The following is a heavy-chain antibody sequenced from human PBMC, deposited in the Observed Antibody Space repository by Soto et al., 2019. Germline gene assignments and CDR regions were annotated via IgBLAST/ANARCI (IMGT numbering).Heavy chain of an antibody. CDR1: GFTFRNYG. CDR2: IGIGSSTI. J-gene: IGHJ3*02. D-gene: IGHD1-26*01. V-gene: IGHV3-48*01. CDR3: AREWEPDAFDI. Sequence: GGSLRLSCAASGFTFRNYGMNWVRQAPGKGLEWVSYIGIGSSTIYYADSVKGRFTISRDNAKNSLYLQMNSLRAEDTAVYYCAREWEPDAFDIWGQGTMVTVSS.